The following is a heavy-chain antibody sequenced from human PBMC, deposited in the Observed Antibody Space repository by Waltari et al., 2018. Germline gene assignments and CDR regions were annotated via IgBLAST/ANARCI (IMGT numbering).Heavy chain of an antibody. CDR2: SKDDGRST. J-gene: IGHJ3*02. V-gene: IGHV3-74*01. Sequence: EVQLVESGGGSVQPGGSLTLSCAASGFAFRSQWMHWVRQAPGRGLVWVALSKDDGRSTIYADSVKGRFTISRDNGRNTLYLQMNSLRADDTAVYYCTRGRAGGPDVFDMWGQGTTVTVSS. CDR1: GFAFRSQW. CDR3: TRGRAGGPDVFDM.